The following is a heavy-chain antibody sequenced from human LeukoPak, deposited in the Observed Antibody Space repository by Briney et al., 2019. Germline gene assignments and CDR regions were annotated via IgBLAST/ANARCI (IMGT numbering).Heavy chain of an antibody. J-gene: IGHJ5*02. D-gene: IGHD6-13*01. Sequence: SETPSLTCAVYGGSFSGYYWSWIRQPPGKGLEWIGEINHSGSTNYNPSLKSRVTISVDTSKNQFSLKLSSVTAADTAVYYCASASSRRGWFDPWGQGTLVTVSS. V-gene: IGHV4-34*01. CDR1: GGSFSGYY. CDR3: ASASSRRGWFDP. CDR2: INHSGST.